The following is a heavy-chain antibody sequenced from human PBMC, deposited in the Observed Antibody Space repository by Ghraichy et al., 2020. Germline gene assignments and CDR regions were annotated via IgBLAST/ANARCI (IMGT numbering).Heavy chain of an antibody. V-gene: IGHV4-39*01. J-gene: IGHJ4*02. CDR3: ARLSSCNLSYGSSGCLRRFDY. CDR1: GDSFSTNTYY. D-gene: IGHD3-22*01. CDR2: IDYAGAT. Sequence: SETLSLTCSVSGDSFSTNTYYWSWIRQPPGKRLEWIACIDYAGATSYNPSLSGRAAISVDTSKNQFSLQVTYVTAADTAVYYCARLSSCNLSYGSSGCLRRFDYWGQGALVIVSS.